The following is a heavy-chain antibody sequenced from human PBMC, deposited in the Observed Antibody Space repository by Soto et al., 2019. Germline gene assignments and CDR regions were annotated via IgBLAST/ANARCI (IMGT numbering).Heavy chain of an antibody. V-gene: IGHV1-2*04. CDR1: GYTFTGYY. D-gene: IGHD3-3*01. CDR3: ARGGRRTIFGRSNWFDP. Sequence: QVQLVQSGAEVKKPGASVKVSCKASGYTFTGYYMHWVRQAPGQGLEWMGWINPNSGGTNYAQKFQGWVTMTRDTSISTASMELSRLRSDDTAVYYCARGGRRTIFGRSNWFDPWGQGTLVTVSS. J-gene: IGHJ5*02. CDR2: INPNSGGT.